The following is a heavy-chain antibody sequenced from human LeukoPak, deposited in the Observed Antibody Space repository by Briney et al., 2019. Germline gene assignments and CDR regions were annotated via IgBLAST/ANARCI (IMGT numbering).Heavy chain of an antibody. CDR1: GFSFRTYT. CDR3: ARDLDLGYYGSGSPWY. V-gene: IGHV3-33*08. Sequence: GGSLRLSCVASGFSFRTYTMNWVRQTPGQGLEWVAVIWYDGSNKYYADSVKGRFTISRDNSKNTLYLQMNSLRAEDTAVYYCARDLDLGYYGSGSPWYWGQGTLVTVSS. CDR2: IWYDGSNK. J-gene: IGHJ4*02. D-gene: IGHD3-10*01.